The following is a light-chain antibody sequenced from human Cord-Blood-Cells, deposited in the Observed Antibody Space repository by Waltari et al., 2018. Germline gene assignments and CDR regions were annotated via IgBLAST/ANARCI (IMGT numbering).Light chain of an antibody. V-gene: IGKV2D-29*02. CDR2: EVS. Sequence: DIVMTQTPLSLSVTPGQPASISCKSSQSLLHSDGKTYLYWYLQKPGQSPQLLIYEVSNRVSGVPDRFSGSGSGTDFTLKISRVEAEDVGVYYCMQSIQLPLTFGPGTKVDIK. CDR1: QSLLHSDGKTY. CDR3: MQSIQLPLT. J-gene: IGKJ3*01.